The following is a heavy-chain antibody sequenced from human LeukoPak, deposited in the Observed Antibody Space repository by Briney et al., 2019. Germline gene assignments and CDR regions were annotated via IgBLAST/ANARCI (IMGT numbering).Heavy chain of an antibody. J-gene: IGHJ2*01. CDR1: GFTFSSYE. CDR2: ITSNGFYI. D-gene: IGHD2-2*01. V-gene: IGHV3-21*01. Sequence: AGGSLRLSCAASGFTFSSYEMNWVRQAPGKGLEWVSSITSNGFYIYYADSLKGRFTISRDTSKDSLSLHINSLRAEDTAIYYCARAPYCISTACSWYLDLWGRGTLVTVSS. CDR3: ARAPYCISTACSWYLDL.